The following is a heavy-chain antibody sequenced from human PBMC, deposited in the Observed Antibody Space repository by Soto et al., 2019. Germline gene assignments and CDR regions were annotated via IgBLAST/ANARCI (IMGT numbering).Heavy chain of an antibody. CDR1: GYTFTSYG. D-gene: IGHD1-26*01. CDR2: ISIYNGNT. J-gene: IGHJ4*02. Sequence: QVQLVQSGVEVKKPGASVKVPCKASGYTFTSYGISWVRQAPGQGLEWMGWISIYNGNTNFAQKLQGRVTMTTDISTSTAYMELRSLRSDDTAVYYCARVGGSLAWRTFDYWGQGTLVTVSS. V-gene: IGHV1-18*01. CDR3: ARVGGSLAWRTFDY.